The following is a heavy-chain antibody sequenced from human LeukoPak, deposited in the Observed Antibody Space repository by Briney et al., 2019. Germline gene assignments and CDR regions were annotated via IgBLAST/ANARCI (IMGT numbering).Heavy chain of an antibody. Sequence: SETLSLTCTVSGGSISSSSYYWGWIRQPPGKGLEWIGSIYYSGSTYYNPSLKSRVTISVDTSKNQFSLKLSSVTAADTAVYYCARVAARIQRYDYWGQGTLVTVSS. J-gene: IGHJ4*02. CDR3: ARVAARIQRYDY. V-gene: IGHV4-39*07. CDR1: GGSISSSSYY. CDR2: IYYSGST. D-gene: IGHD6-25*01.